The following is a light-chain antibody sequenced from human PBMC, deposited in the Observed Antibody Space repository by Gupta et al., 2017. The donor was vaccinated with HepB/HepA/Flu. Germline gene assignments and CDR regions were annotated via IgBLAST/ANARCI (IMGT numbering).Light chain of an antibody. CDR1: QSLVYRDGNTY. V-gene: IGKV2-30*01. J-gene: IGKJ4*01. Sequence: DVVRTESLPSLPVTLGQAASISCRSSQSLVYRDGNTYLNWLQQRPGQPPRRLIYKISNRDSGVPDRFSGSGSGTDFTLKNSRVEAEDVGVDYCMQDTHWVFTFGRGTKVEIK. CDR2: KIS. CDR3: MQDTHWVFT.